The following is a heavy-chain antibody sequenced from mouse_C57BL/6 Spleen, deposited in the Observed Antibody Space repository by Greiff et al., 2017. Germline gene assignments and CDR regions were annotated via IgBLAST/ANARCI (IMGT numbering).Heavy chain of an antibody. Sequence: QVQLQQPGAELVKPGASVKLSCKASGYTFTSYWMHWVKQRPGQGLEWIGMIHPNSGSTNYNEKFKSKATLTVDKSSSTAYMQLSSLTSEDSAVYYGAGALYCYGSSPYYAMGDWGQGTSVTVSS. V-gene: IGHV1-64*01. CDR3: AGALYCYGSSPYYAMGD. CDR2: IHPNSGST. CDR1: GYTFTSYW. J-gene: IGHJ4*01. D-gene: IGHD1-1*01.